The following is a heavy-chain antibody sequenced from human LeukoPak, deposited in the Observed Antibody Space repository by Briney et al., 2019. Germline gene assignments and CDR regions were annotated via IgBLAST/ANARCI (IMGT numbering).Heavy chain of an antibody. D-gene: IGHD2-8*01. Sequence: PGGSLRLSCAVSGFTFSSYGMHWVRQAPGKGLESVAVISYDGSNKYYADSVKGRFTISRDNSKNTLYLQMNSLRAEDTAVYYCAKDLVYWGQYSWGQGTLVTVSS. CDR3: AKDLVYWGQYS. V-gene: IGHV3-30*18. CDR2: ISYDGSNK. J-gene: IGHJ4*02. CDR1: GFTFSSYG.